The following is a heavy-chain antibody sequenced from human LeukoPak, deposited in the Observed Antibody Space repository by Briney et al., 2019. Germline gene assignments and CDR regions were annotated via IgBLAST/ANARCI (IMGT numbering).Heavy chain of an antibody. V-gene: IGHV3-30-3*01. CDR3: AKDKSGVSDWFDP. D-gene: IGHD3-10*01. CDR1: GFTFSSYA. CDR2: ISYDGSNK. J-gene: IGHJ5*02. Sequence: PGGSLRLSCAASGFTFSSYAMHWVRQARGKGLEWVAVISYDGSNKYYADSVKGRFTISRDNSKNTLYLQMNSLRAEDTAVYYCAKDKSGVSDWFDPWGQGTLVTVSS.